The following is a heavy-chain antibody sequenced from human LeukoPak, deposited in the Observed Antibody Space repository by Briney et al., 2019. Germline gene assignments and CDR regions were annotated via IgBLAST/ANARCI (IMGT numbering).Heavy chain of an antibody. V-gene: IGHV4-59*01. CDR3: ARGRIVATGSLTIYYFDY. CDR2: IYYSGST. J-gene: IGHJ4*02. CDR1: GGSISSYY. D-gene: IGHD5-12*01. Sequence: PSETLSLTCTVSGGSISSYYWSWIRQPPGKGLEWLGYIYYSGSTNYSPSLKSRVTISVDTSKNQFSLKLSSVTAADAAVYYRARGRIVATGSLTIYYFDYWGQGTLVTVSS.